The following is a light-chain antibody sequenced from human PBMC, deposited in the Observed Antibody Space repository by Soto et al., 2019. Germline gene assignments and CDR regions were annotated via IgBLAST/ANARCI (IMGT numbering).Light chain of an antibody. V-gene: IGKV1-39*01. CDR1: QTISGY. CDR2: GAS. CDR3: QQATTFPLT. Sequence: DIQMAQSPSSLSASVGDRVTITCRASQTISGYLNWYQQKPGKAPKLLIYGASTLQGGVPSRFSGSESGTDFTLTISSVQPEDFATYYCQQATTFPLTFGGGTKVDIK. J-gene: IGKJ4*01.